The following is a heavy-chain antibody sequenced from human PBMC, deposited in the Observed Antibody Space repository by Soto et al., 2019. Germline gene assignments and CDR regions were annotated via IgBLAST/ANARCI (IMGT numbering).Heavy chain of an antibody. Sequence: GGSLRLSCAASGFTFSSYAMSWVRQAPGKGLEWVSAISGSGGSTYYADSVKGRFTISRDNSKNTLYLQMNSLRAEDTAVYYCAKVEKGYSYGPSYFDYWGQGTLVTVSS. CDR2: ISGSGGST. CDR1: GFTFSSYA. V-gene: IGHV3-23*01. D-gene: IGHD5-18*01. CDR3: AKVEKGYSYGPSYFDY. J-gene: IGHJ4*02.